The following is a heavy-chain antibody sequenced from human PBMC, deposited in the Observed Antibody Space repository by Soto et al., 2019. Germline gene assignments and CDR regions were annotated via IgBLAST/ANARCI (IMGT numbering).Heavy chain of an antibody. CDR2: YYSGST. D-gene: IGHD3-22*01. CDR1: GDSISNYY. V-gene: IGHV4-59*08. Sequence: PSETLSLTCTVSGDSISNYYWNWIRQPPGKGLEWIGYYYSGSTHYNPSLNGRVTISADTSKTQFSLKMTSVTAADTAVYYCARRXXSSAPCFPPRDNCFDPWGQGTLVTVSS. CDR3: ARRXXSSAPCFPPRDNCFDP. J-gene: IGHJ5*02.